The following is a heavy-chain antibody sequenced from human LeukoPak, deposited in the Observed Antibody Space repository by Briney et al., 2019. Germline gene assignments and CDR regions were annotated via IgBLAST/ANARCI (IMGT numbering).Heavy chain of an antibody. V-gene: IGHV3-30*03. J-gene: IGHJ4*02. D-gene: IGHD3-22*01. CDR2: ISYDGSNK. CDR1: GFTFSSYG. Sequence: GGSLRLSCAASGFTFSSYGMHWVRQAPGKGLEWVAVISYDGSNKYYADSVKGRFTISRDNSKNTLYLQMNSLRAEDTAVYYCARDAPTYDSSGYYYGGLDYWGQGTLVTVSS. CDR3: ARDAPTYDSSGYYYGGLDY.